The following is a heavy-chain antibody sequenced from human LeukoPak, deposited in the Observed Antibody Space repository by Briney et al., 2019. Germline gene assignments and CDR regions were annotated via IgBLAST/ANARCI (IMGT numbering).Heavy chain of an antibody. D-gene: IGHD3-10*01. CDR3: ARVGSTALFDP. J-gene: IGHJ5*02. CDR1: GGSISSSNW. Sequence: SETLSLTCAVSGGSISSSNWWSWVRPPPGKGLEWIGEISHSGSTNYNPSLKSRVTMSVDKSKNHFSLKLSSVTAADTAVYYCARVGSTALFDPWGQGTLVTVSS. V-gene: IGHV4-4*02. CDR2: ISHSGST.